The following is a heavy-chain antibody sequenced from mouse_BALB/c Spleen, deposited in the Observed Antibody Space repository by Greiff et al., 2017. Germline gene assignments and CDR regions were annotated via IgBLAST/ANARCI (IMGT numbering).Heavy chain of an antibody. D-gene: IGHD2-10*02. Sequence: VQVVESGPGLVQPSQSLSITCTVSGFSLTSYGVHWVRQSPGKGLEWLGVIWSGGSTDYNAAFISRLSISKDNSKSQVFFKMNSLQANDTAIYYCARKGYGNYEFAYWGQGTLVTVSA. CDR3: ARKGYGNYEFAY. CDR1: GFSLTSYG. V-gene: IGHV2-2*02. J-gene: IGHJ3*01. CDR2: IWSGGST.